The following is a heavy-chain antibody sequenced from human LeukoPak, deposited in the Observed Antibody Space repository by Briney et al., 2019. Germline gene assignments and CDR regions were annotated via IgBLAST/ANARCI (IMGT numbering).Heavy chain of an antibody. Sequence: KPSETLSLTCTVSGGSISSYYWGWIRQPPGKGLEWIGYIYYSGSTNYNPSLKSRVTISVDTSKKQFSLKLSSVTAADTAVYYCARHWLDSGTPDRFDYWGQGTLVTVSS. J-gene: IGHJ4*02. CDR3: ARHWLDSGTPDRFDY. D-gene: IGHD3-10*01. CDR1: GGSISSYY. CDR2: IYYSGST. V-gene: IGHV4-59*08.